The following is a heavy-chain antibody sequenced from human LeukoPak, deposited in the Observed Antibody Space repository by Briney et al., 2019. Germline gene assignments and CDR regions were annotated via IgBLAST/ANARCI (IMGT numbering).Heavy chain of an antibody. D-gene: IGHD3-22*01. CDR1: GFTLSSYW. CDR2: IKSDGRT. J-gene: IGHJ1*01. Sequence: PGGSLRLSCAASGFTLSSYWMHWVRQAPGKGLVWVSRIKSDGRTNYADSVKGRFTISRDNAKNTVSLQMHSLRAEDTGVYYCARAPSEIGGYYPEYFRHWGQGTLVIVSS. CDR3: ARAPSEIGGYYPEYFRH. V-gene: IGHV3-74*01.